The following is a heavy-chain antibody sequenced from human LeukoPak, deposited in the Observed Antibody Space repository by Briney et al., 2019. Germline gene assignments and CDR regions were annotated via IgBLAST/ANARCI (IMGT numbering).Heavy chain of an antibody. CDR1: GYTFTSYG. Sequence: ASVKVSCKASGYTFTSYGISWVRQAPGQGLEWMGWISAYNGDTNYAQKFQDRVTITADKSTTTAFMELRRLTSEDTAVYYCARGKRSSGWYPDDAFDIWGQGTLVIVSS. V-gene: IGHV1-18*01. CDR2: ISAYNGDT. J-gene: IGHJ3*02. D-gene: IGHD6-19*01. CDR3: ARGKRSSGWYPDDAFDI.